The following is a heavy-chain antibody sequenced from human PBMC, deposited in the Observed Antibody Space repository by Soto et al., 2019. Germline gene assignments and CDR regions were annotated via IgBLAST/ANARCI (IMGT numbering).Heavy chain of an antibody. D-gene: IGHD3-3*01. V-gene: IGHV4-31*03. CDR1: GGSISSGGYY. J-gene: IGHJ6*03. CDR3: ARESSVWSGPIAGYYMDV. Sequence: QVQLQESGPGLVKPSQTLSLTCTVSGGSISSGGYYWSWIRQHPGKGLEWIGYIYYSGRTYSNPSLKRRVTISVDTSKHQFSLKLRSVTAADTAVYYCARESSVWSGPIAGYYMDVWGKGTTVTVSS. CDR2: IYYSGRT.